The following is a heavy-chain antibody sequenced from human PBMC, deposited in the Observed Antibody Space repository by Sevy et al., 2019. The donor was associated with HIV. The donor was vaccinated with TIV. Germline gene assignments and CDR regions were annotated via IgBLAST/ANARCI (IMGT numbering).Heavy chain of an antibody. V-gene: IGHV3-30*18. CDR1: GFTFSSYG. Sequence: GGSLRLSCAASGFTFSSYGMHWVRQAPGKGLEWVAVISYDGSNKYYADSVKGRFTISRDNSKNTLYLQMNSLRAEDTAVYYCAKDPGGCGSYSGYWGQGTLVTVSS. CDR3: AKDPGGCGSYSGY. CDR2: ISYDGSNK. D-gene: IGHD1-26*01. J-gene: IGHJ4*02.